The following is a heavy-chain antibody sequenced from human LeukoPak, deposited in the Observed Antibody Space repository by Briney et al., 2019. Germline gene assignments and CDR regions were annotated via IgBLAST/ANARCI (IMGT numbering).Heavy chain of an antibody. CDR2: IYCSGST. Sequence: SETLSLTCTVSGGSIRSYYWSWIRQPPGKGLEWIVYIYCSGSTNYNPSLKSRVTISVDSSKNQFSLKLSSVTAADTAVYYCARETRGYCSGGSCYSSMFFDDYWGQGTLVTVSS. V-gene: IGHV4-59*12. J-gene: IGHJ4*02. CDR1: GGSIRSYY. D-gene: IGHD2-15*01. CDR3: ARETRGYCSGGSCYSSMFFDDY.